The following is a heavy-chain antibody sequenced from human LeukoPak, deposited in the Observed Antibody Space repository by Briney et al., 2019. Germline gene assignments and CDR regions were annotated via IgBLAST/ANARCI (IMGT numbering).Heavy chain of an antibody. CDR2: INPNSGGT. CDR1: GYTFTGYY. Sequence: GASVKVSCKASGYTFTGYYMHGVRQAPGQGLEWMGWINPNSGGTNYAQKFQGRVTMTRDTSISTAYMELSRLRSDDTAVYYCARVDSSGYYLAFDYWGQGTLVTVSS. CDR3: ARVDSSGYYLAFDY. V-gene: IGHV1-2*02. D-gene: IGHD3-22*01. J-gene: IGHJ4*02.